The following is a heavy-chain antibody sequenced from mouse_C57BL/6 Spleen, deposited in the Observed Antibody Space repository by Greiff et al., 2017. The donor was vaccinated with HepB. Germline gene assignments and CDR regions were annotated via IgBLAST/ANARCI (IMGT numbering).Heavy chain of an antibody. CDR1: GYTFTSYW. J-gene: IGHJ3*01. CDR3: ARMDGNPWFAY. D-gene: IGHD2-1*01. Sequence: VQLQQPGAELVRPGSSVKLSCKASGYTFTSYWMDWVKQRPGQGLEWIGNIYPSDSETHYNQKFKDKATLTVDKSASTAYMQLSSLTSADPAVYYCARMDGNPWFAYWGQGTLVTVSA. CDR2: IYPSDSET. V-gene: IGHV1-61*01.